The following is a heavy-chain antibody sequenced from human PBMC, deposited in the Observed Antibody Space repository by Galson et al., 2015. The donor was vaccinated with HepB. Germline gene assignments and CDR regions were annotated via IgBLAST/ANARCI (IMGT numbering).Heavy chain of an antibody. J-gene: IGHJ4*02. CDR3: ARGHEGYSGLGPAY. CDR1: RFTFSTFW. Sequence: SLRLSCAASRFTFSTFWMTWVRQAPGKGLEWVANIKQDGSEKYYVDSVKGRFIISRDNSKNTVYFQMNSLRAEDAGVYYCARGHEGYSGLGPAYWGQGTLVTVSS. D-gene: IGHD1-1*01. V-gene: IGHV3-7*01. CDR2: IKQDGSEK.